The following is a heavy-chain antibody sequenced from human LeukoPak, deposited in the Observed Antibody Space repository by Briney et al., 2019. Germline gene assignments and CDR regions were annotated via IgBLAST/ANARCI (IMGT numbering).Heavy chain of an antibody. J-gene: IGHJ4*02. CDR2: VNSDGSGT. CDR1: GFTFSRYS. V-gene: IGHV3-74*01. D-gene: IGHD5-24*01. Sequence: GGSLRLSCAASGFTFSRYSMHWVRQAPGKGLVWVSHVNSDGSGTDYADSVKGRFTISRDNAKNSLYLQMNSLRAEDTAVYYCARGGDGYGSSYFDYWGQGTLVTVSS. CDR3: ARGGDGYGSSYFDY.